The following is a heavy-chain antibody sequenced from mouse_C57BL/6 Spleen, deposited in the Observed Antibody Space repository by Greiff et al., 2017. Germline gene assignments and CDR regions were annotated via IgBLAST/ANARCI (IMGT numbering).Heavy chain of an antibody. Sequence: VKLMESGPGLVAPSQSLSITCTVSGFSLTSYGVSWVRQPPGKGLEWLGVIWGDGSTNYHSALISRLSISKDNSKSQVFLKLNSLQTDDTATYYCAKLGLGNYYDYDGYAMDYWGQGTSVTVSS. V-gene: IGHV2-3*01. CDR2: IWGDGST. CDR3: AKLGLGNYYDYDGYAMDY. CDR1: GFSLTSYG. D-gene: IGHD2-4*01. J-gene: IGHJ4*01.